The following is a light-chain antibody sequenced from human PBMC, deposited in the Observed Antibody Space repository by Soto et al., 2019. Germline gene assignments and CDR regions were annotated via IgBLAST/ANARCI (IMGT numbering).Light chain of an antibody. Sequence: QSALTQPASVSGSPRQSITISCTRTSSDVGGYNYVSWYQQHPGKAPKLMIYDVSNRPSGVSNRFSGSKSGNTASLTISGLQAEDEADYYCSSYTSSSTLSYVFGTGTKVTVL. V-gene: IGLV2-14*01. J-gene: IGLJ1*01. CDR3: SSYTSSSTLSYV. CDR1: SSDVGGYNY. CDR2: DVS.